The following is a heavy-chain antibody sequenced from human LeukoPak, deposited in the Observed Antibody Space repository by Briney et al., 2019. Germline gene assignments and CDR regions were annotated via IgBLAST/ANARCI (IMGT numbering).Heavy chain of an antibody. CDR1: GFTFSKYA. CDR2: ISDSGGRT. V-gene: IGHV3-23*01. Sequence: PGGSLRLSCAASGFTFSKYAMNWVSQAPGKGLEWVSGISDSGGRTTYTDSVKGRFTISRDNAKDTLYLQMNSLRAEDTALYYCVRGQATAWGLDYWGQGTLVTVSS. CDR3: VRGQATAWGLDY. D-gene: IGHD6-13*01. J-gene: IGHJ4*02.